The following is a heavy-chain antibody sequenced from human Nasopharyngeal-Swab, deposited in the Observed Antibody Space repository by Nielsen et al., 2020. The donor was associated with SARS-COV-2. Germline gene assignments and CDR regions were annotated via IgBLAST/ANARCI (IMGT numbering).Heavy chain of an antibody. Sequence: SGPTLVKPTQTLTLTCTFSGFSLSTSGMCVSWIRQPPGKALEWLARIDWDDDKYYSTPLKTRLTISKDTSKNQVVLTMTNMDPVDTATYYCARYIPTGGMDVWGQGTTVTVSS. D-gene: IGHD2-2*02. CDR1: GFSLSTSGMC. CDR3: ARYIPTGGMDV. V-gene: IGHV2-70*11. J-gene: IGHJ6*02. CDR2: IDWDDDK.